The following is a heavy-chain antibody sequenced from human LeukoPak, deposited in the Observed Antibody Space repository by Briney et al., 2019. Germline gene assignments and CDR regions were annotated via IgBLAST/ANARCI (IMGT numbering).Heavy chain of an antibody. CDR1: GFTFSSYG. V-gene: IGHV3-30*18. CDR3: AKGKYSSSSAPGYYYYMDV. D-gene: IGHD6-6*01. J-gene: IGHJ6*03. CDR2: IWYGGSNK. Sequence: PGRSLRLSCAASGFTFSSYGMHWVRQAPGKGLEWVAVIWYGGSNKYYADSVKGRFTISRDNSKNTLYLQMNSLRAEDTAVYYCAKGKYSSSSAPGYYYYMDVWGKGTTVTVSS.